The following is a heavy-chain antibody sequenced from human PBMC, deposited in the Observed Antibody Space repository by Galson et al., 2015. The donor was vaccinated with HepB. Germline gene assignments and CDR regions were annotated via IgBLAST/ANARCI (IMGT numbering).Heavy chain of an antibody. Sequence: SLRLSCAASGFTFSSYAMSWVRQAPGKGLEWVSAISGSGGSTYYADSVKGRFTISRDNAKNSLYLQMNSLRDDDTAVYYCARSLISGTPSGGYWGQGTLVIVSS. CDR2: ISGSGGST. D-gene: IGHD1-20*01. J-gene: IGHJ4*02. CDR1: GFTFSSYA. CDR3: ARSLISGTPSGGY. V-gene: IGHV3-23*01.